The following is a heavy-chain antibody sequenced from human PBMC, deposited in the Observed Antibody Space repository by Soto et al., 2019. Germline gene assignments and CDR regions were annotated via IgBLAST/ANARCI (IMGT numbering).Heavy chain of an antibody. Sequence: QVQLVQSGAEVKKPGASVKVSCKASGYTFTSYDINWVRQATGQGLEWMGWMNPNSGNTGYAQKFQGRVTMTRNTSISTAYMELSSLRSEATAVYYCARGPSYRRPYYFDYWGQGTLVTVSS. CDR1: GYTFTSYD. J-gene: IGHJ4*02. V-gene: IGHV1-8*01. CDR3: ARGPSYRRPYYFDY. CDR2: MNPNSGNT. D-gene: IGHD6-25*01.